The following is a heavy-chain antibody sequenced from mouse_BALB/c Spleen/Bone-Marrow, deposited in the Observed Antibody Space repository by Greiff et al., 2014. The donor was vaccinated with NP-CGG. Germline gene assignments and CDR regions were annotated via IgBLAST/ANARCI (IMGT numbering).Heavy chain of an antibody. V-gene: IGHV14-3*02. CDR1: GFNIKDTY. CDR3: ASYRYAWYFDV. J-gene: IGHJ1*01. CDR2: IDPANGNT. Sequence: EVQGVESGAELVKPGASVKLSCTASGFNIKDTYMHWVKLRPEQGLEWIGRIDPANGNTKYDPKFQGKATITADTSSNTDYLQLSSLTSEDTAVYYCASYRYAWYFDVWGAGTTVTVSS. D-gene: IGHD2-14*01.